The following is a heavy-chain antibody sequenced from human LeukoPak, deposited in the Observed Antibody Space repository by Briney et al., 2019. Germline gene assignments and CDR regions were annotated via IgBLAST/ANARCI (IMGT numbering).Heavy chain of an antibody. Sequence: GGSLRLSCAASGFTFSSYWMSWVRQALGKGLEWVANIKQDGSEKYYVDSVKGRFTISRDNAKNSLYLQMNSLRAEDTAVYYCARDGIFGPYYFDYWGQGTLVTVSS. CDR2: IKQDGSEK. CDR1: GFTFSSYW. J-gene: IGHJ4*02. V-gene: IGHV3-7*01. D-gene: IGHD2-15*01. CDR3: ARDGIFGPYYFDY.